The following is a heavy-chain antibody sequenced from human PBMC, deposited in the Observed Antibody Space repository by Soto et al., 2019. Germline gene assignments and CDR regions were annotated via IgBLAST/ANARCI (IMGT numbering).Heavy chain of an antibody. CDR3: VKDLGYCSSTSCYTGNWFDP. Sequence: PSQTLSLTCAISGDSVSSNSVAWNWIRQSPSRGLEWLGRTYYRSKWYNDYAVSVKSRITINPDTSKNQFSLQLNSVTPEDTAVYYCVKDLGYCSSTSCYTGNWFDPWGQGTLVTVSS. D-gene: IGHD2-2*02. CDR1: GDSVSSNSVA. J-gene: IGHJ5*02. V-gene: IGHV6-1*01. CDR2: TYYRSKWYN.